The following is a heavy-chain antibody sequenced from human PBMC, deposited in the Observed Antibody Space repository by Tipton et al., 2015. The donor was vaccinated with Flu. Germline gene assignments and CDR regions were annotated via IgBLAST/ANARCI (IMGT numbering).Heavy chain of an antibody. CDR2: IYPGDSDS. CDR3: ARLLRGSSGYGSFDH. Sequence: QLVQSGAELKEPGESLKISCKGSGYSFSNYWIAWVRQTPGKGLEWLGIIYPGDSDSKYSPSFLGQVTFSADKSISTTYLQWSSLKASDTAIYYCARLLRGSSGYGSFDHWGQGTLVSVSS. V-gene: IGHV5-51*03. J-gene: IGHJ5*02. D-gene: IGHD3-22*01. CDR1: GYSFSNYW.